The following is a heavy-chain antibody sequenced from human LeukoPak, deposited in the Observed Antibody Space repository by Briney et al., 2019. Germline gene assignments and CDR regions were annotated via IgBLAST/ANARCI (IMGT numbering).Heavy chain of an antibody. V-gene: IGHV1-69*01. Sequence: GSSVKVSCKASGGTFSSYAISWVRQAPGQGLEWMGGIIPIFGTANYAQKFQGRVTITADESTSTAYMELSSLRSEDTAVYYCPRPYSSGRAYYYYYMDVWGKGTTVTVSS. CDR1: GGTFSSYA. CDR3: PRPYSSGRAYYYYYMDV. CDR2: IIPIFGTA. D-gene: IGHD6-19*01. J-gene: IGHJ6*03.